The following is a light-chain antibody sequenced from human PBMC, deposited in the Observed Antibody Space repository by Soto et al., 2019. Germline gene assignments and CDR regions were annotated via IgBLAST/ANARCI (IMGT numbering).Light chain of an antibody. CDR3: QKYNNWPLT. CDR2: GAS. V-gene: IGKV3D-15*01. J-gene: IGKJ4*01. Sequence: EIVLTQSPGTLSLSPGERATLSYRASQSVSNNYLAWYQQKPGQAPRLLIYGASNRATGIPDRFSGGGSGTEFTLTISSLQSEDFAVYYCQKYNNWPLTCGGGTKGDIK. CDR1: QSVSNN.